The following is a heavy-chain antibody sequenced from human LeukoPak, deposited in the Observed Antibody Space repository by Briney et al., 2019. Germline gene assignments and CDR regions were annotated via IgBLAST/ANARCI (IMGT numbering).Heavy chain of an antibody. V-gene: IGHV3-23*01. CDR3: AKDFEVGGYFDY. CDR2: ISGSGGST. Sequence: GGSLRLSCAASGFTFSSYWMSWVRQAPGKGLEWVSAISGSGGSTYYADSVKGRFTISRDNSKNTLYLQMNSLRAEDTAVYYCAKDFEVGGYFDYWGQGTLVTVSS. J-gene: IGHJ4*02. CDR1: GFTFSSYW.